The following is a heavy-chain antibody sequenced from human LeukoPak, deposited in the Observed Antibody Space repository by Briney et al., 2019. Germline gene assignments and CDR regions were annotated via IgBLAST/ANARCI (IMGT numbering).Heavy chain of an antibody. Sequence: GGSLRLSCAASGFTFSSYAMSWVRQVPGKGLEWVSAISGSGGSTYYADSVKGRFTISRDNSKNTLYLQMNSLRAEDTAVYYCAKDQVRDGVVAWHYWGQGTLVTVSS. CDR3: AKDQVRDGVVAWHY. CDR1: GFTFSSYA. J-gene: IGHJ4*02. CDR2: ISGSGGST. V-gene: IGHV3-23*01. D-gene: IGHD2-15*01.